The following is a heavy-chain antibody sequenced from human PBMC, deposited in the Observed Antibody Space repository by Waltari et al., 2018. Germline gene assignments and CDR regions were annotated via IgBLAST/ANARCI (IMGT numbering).Heavy chain of an antibody. CDR2: INHSGST. V-gene: IGHV4-34*01. Sequence: QVQLQQWGAGLLKPSETLSLTCAVYGGSFSGYYWSWIRQPPGKGLEWIGEINHSGSTNYNPSLKIRVTISVDTSKNQFSRKLSSVTAADTAVYYCARGGPYYYGSGGFKSYYYYGMDVWGQGTTVTVSS. D-gene: IGHD3-10*01. CDR1: GGSFSGYY. J-gene: IGHJ6*02. CDR3: ARGGPYYYGSGGFKSYYYYGMDV.